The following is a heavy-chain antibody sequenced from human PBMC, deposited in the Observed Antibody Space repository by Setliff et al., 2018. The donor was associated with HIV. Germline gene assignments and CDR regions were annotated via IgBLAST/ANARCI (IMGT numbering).Heavy chain of an antibody. CDR3: ARDLPELTGRSLDP. CDR1: GGSISGYF. Sequence: SETLSLTCNVSGGSISGYFWTWIRQPAGKGLEWIGRIYTSGSTNYNPSLKSRLSMSIDTSKNHFSLRLTSVTAADTAVYYCARDLPELTGRSLDPWGQGIQVTVSS. D-gene: IGHD7-27*01. CDR2: IYTSGST. V-gene: IGHV4-4*07. J-gene: IGHJ5*02.